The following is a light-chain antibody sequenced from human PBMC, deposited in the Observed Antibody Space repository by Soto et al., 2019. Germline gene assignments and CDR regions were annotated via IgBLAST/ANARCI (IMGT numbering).Light chain of an antibody. CDR2: AAS. J-gene: IGKJ1*01. V-gene: IGKV1-39*01. CDR1: QSISTS. Sequence: DIQMTQSPSSLSASVGDRVTITCRASQSISTSLNWYQQKPGKAPKILIYAASSLQRGVPSRFSGSGSGTDFTLTIGSLQPEDFATYYWQQSYSNPRTFGQGTKVEIK. CDR3: QQSYSNPRT.